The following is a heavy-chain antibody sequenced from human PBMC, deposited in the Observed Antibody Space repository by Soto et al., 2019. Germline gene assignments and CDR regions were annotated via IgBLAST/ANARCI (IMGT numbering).Heavy chain of an antibody. V-gene: IGHV3-9*01. CDR2: ISWNSDSK. Sequence: VQLVESGGGLVQPGRSLRLSCTASGFSFEHHAMHWVRQAPGKGLESVAGISWNSDSKGYADSVKGRFTVSRDNAKNSLYLQMNSLRAEDTALYYCAKDTTGTYTTFDYWGQGTLVIVSS. CDR3: AKDTTGTYTTFDY. J-gene: IGHJ4*02. CDR1: GFSFEHHA. D-gene: IGHD1-1*01.